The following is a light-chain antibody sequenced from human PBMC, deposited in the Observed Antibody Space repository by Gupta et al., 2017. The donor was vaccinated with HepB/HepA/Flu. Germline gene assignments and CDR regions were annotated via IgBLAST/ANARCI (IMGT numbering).Light chain of an antibody. J-gene: IGKJ4*01. CDR2: DIS. V-gene: IGKV3-11*01. CDR1: QPLTDN. CDR3: QQRWRWPLT. Sequence: EIVLTQSPPTLSLSPGETATLSCRASQPLTDNLAWYQQRPGQAPRLLIYDISNRVTDIPPRFSGSGSETDFTLTISSLEPEDFAVYYCQQRWRWPLTFGGGTRVELK.